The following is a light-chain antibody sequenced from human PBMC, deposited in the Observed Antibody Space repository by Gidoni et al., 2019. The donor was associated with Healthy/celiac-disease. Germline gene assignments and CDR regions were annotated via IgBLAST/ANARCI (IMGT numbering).Light chain of an antibody. J-gene: IGLJ2*01. CDR1: SSDVGGYNY. CDR3: SSYTSSSTV. CDR2: DVS. Sequence: HSALTQPASVSGSPGQSITISCPGTSSDVGGYNYVSWYQQHPGKAPKLMIYDVSNRPSGVSNRFSGSKSGNTASLTISGLQAEDEADYYCSSYTSSSTVFGGGTKLTVL. V-gene: IGLV2-14*01.